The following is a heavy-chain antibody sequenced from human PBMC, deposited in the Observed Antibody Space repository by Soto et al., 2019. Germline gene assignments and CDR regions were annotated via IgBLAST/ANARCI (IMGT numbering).Heavy chain of an antibody. CDR2: IFSNDEK. CDR1: GFSLSNARMG. Sequence: QVTLKESGPVLVKPTETLTLTCTVSGFSLSNARMGVSWIRQPPGKALEWLAHIFSNDEKSYSTSLKSRLTISKDTSKSQMVLTMTNIDPVDTATYYCARTPIAAAGPYYFDYWGQGTLVTVSS. J-gene: IGHJ4*02. CDR3: ARTPIAAAGPYYFDY. V-gene: IGHV2-26*01. D-gene: IGHD6-13*01.